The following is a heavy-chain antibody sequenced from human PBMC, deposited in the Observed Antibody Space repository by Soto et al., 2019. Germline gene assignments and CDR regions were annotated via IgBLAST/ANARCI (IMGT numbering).Heavy chain of an antibody. CDR3: ARSSGGSSYYPPDY. J-gene: IGHJ4*02. CDR2: MAHDGSNQ. Sequence: GGSLRLSCAASGFTFSSYGMQWVRQSPGEGLEWVAIMAHDGSNQYYGDSVKGRFTISSDNSKNTLYLQMDSLRPEDTAVYYCARSSGGSSYYPPDYWGQGTLVTVSS. CDR1: GFTFSSYG. D-gene: IGHD2-15*01. V-gene: IGHV3-30*03.